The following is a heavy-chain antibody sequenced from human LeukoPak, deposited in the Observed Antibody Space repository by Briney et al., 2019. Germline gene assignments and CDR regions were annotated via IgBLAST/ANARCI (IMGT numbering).Heavy chain of an antibody. V-gene: IGHV3-48*03. CDR2: ISSSGSTI. D-gene: IGHD1-26*01. CDR3: AKKYSTGLDP. CDR1: GFTFSSYE. Sequence: GGSLRLSCAASGFTFSSYEMNWVRQAPGKGLEWVSYISSSGSTIYYADSVKGRFTISRDNSKNTLYLQMNSLRVEDTAVYYCAKKYSTGLDPWGQGTLVTVSS. J-gene: IGHJ5*02.